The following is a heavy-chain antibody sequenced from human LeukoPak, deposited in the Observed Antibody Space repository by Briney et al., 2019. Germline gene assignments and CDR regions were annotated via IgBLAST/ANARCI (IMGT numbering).Heavy chain of an antibody. CDR2: INPSGGST. J-gene: IGHJ5*02. Sequence: ASVKVSCKASGYTFTSYYMHWVRQAPGQGLEWMGIINPSGGSTNYAQKFQGRVTITTDGSTSTAYMELSSLRSEDTAVYYCARDLYCSSTSCYRDKWFDPWGQGTLVTVSS. D-gene: IGHD2-2*02. CDR1: GYTFTSYY. V-gene: IGHV1-46*01. CDR3: ARDLYCSSTSCYRDKWFDP.